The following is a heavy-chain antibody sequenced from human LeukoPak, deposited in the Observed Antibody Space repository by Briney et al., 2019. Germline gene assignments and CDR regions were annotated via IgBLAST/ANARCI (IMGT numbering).Heavy chain of an antibody. CDR2: INHSGST. CDR3: ARRRSSGWANWFDP. CDR1: GGSLSGYY. D-gene: IGHD6-19*01. V-gene: IGHV4-34*01. Sequence: SETLSLTCAVYGGSLSGYYWSWIRQPPGKGLEWIGEINHSGSTNYNPSLKSRVTISVDTSKNQFSLKLSSVTAEDTAVYYCARRRSSGWANWFDPWGQGTLVTVSS. J-gene: IGHJ5*02.